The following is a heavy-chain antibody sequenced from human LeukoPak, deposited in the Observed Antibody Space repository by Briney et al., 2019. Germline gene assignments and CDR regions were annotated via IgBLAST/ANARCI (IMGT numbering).Heavy chain of an antibody. Sequence: GSLRLSCAASGFTFSSYWMSWVRQAPGKGLGWVANIKQDGSEKYYVDSVKGRFTVSRDNARNSVHLQMTSLRAGDTAVYHCTREPDVWGTWYFDLWGRGTQVTVSS. CDR3: TREPDVWGTWYFDL. D-gene: IGHD1-7*01. CDR1: GFTFSSYW. V-gene: IGHV3-7*01. J-gene: IGHJ2*01. CDR2: IKQDGSEK.